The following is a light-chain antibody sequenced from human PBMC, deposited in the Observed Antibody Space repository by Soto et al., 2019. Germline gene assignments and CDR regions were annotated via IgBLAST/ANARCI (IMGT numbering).Light chain of an antibody. CDR2: EVS. Sequence: QSALTQPPSASGSPGQSVTISCTGTSSDVGGYNYVSWYQQHPGKAPKLMIYEVSKRPSGVPDRFSGSKSGNTASLTVSGLQAEDEAEYYCNSYAGSNTLIFGGVTKLTVL. CDR1: SSDVGGYNY. J-gene: IGLJ2*01. V-gene: IGLV2-8*01. CDR3: NSYAGSNTLI.